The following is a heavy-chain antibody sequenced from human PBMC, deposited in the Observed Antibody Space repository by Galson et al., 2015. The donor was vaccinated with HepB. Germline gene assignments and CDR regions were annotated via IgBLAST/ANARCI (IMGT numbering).Heavy chain of an antibody. V-gene: IGHV3-64D*06. Sequence: SLRLSCAASGFTFSSYAMHWVRQAPGKGLEYVSAISSNGGSTYYADSVKGRFTISRDNSKNTLYLQMSSLRAEDTAVYYCVKAAMVTWGFFDYWGQGTLVTVSS. J-gene: IGHJ4*02. CDR3: VKAAMVTWGFFDY. D-gene: IGHD5-18*01. CDR2: ISSNGGST. CDR1: GFTFSSYA.